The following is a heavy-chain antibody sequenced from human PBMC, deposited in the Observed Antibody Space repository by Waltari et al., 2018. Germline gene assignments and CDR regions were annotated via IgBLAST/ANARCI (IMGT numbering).Heavy chain of an antibody. CDR1: GFTFSRYW. CDR2: IKQDGSDK. V-gene: IGHV3-7*01. Sequence: EVQLVESGGGLVQPGGSLRLSCAASGFTFSRYWMTWVRQAPGKGLETVANIKQDGSDKYYVASVKGRFTVSKDNAKNSLYLQMHSLRAEDTGVYYCARDGGGGSFQLWGQGTLVTVSS. CDR3: ARDGGGGSFQL. J-gene: IGHJ1*01. D-gene: IGHD3-16*01.